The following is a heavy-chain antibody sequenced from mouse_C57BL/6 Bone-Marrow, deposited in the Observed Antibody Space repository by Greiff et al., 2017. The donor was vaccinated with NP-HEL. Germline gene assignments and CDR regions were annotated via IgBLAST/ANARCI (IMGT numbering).Heavy chain of an antibody. Sequence: EVKLVESGGGLVQPGGSLSLSCAASGFTFTDYYMSWVRQPPGKALEWLAFIRNKANGYTTEYSASVKGRFTISRDNSQSILYLQINALRAEDSATYYCARSIYYDYADDPFYAMDYWGQGTSVTVSS. CDR3: ARSIYYDYADDPFYAMDY. CDR1: GFTFTDYY. CDR2: IRNKANGYTT. D-gene: IGHD2-4*01. V-gene: IGHV7-3*01. J-gene: IGHJ4*01.